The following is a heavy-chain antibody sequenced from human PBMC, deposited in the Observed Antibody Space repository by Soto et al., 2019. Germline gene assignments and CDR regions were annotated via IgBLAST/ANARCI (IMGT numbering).Heavy chain of an antibody. J-gene: IGHJ5*02. CDR3: ARGIVGSTGIDLFDP. Sequence: PVGSLGVSCAVSGFTFSSYWMHWVRQAPGKGLVWVSRINSDGSSTSYADSVKGRFTISRDNAKNTLYLQMNSLRAEDTAVYYCARGIVGSTGIDLFDPWGQGTLVTVSS. D-gene: IGHD1-26*01. V-gene: IGHV3-74*01. CDR2: INSDGSST. CDR1: GFTFSSYW.